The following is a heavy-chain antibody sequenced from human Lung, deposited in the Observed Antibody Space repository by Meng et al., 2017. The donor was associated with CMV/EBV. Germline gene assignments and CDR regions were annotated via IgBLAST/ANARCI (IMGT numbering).Heavy chain of an antibody. CDR3: TRRVGGPDAFDI. J-gene: IGHJ3*02. V-gene: IGHV1-2*02. CDR2: INPNSGGT. D-gene: IGHD3-16*01. CDR1: GYTFIGYY. Sequence: ASXXVSRMASGYTFIGYYMHWVRQAPGQGLEWMGWINPNSGGTNYAQKFQGRVTMTSHTSISTAYMELSRLRSDGTAVYYCTRRVGGPDAFDIWGQGTMVTVSS.